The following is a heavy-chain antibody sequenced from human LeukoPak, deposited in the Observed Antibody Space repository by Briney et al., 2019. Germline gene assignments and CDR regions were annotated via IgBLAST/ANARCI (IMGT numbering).Heavy chain of an antibody. Sequence: GGSLRLSCAASGFTFSSYGMYWVRQAPGKGLEWVAVIWYDGSNKYYADSVKGRFTTSRDNSKNTLYLQMNSLRAEDTAVYYCARDSRDTAMVGPDYWGQGTLVTVSS. D-gene: IGHD5-18*01. CDR3: ARDSRDTAMVGPDY. V-gene: IGHV3-33*01. CDR2: IWYDGSNK. J-gene: IGHJ4*02. CDR1: GFTFSSYG.